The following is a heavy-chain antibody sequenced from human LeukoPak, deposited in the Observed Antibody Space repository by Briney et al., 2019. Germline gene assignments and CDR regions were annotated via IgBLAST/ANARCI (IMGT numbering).Heavy chain of an antibody. CDR2: IIPILGIA. J-gene: IGHJ4*02. D-gene: IGHD1-26*01. CDR3: ARGELLAPAFFDY. V-gene: IGHV1-69*04. CDR1: GGTFSSYA. Sequence: ASVKVSCKASGGTFSSYAISWVRQAPGQGLEWMGRIIPILGIANYAQKLQGRVTITADKSTSTAYMELSSLRSEDTAVYYCARGELLAPAFFDYWGQGTLVTVSS.